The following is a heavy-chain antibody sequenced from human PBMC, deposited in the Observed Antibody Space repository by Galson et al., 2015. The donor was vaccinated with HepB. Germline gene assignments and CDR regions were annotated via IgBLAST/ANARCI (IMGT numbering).Heavy chain of an antibody. J-gene: IGHJ4*02. D-gene: IGHD6-6*01. CDR1: GYSFTNYW. CDR3: AGRRLYSRSSVVVEP. CDR2: IDPSDSYT. Sequence: QSGAEVKKPGESLRISCQGSGYSFTNYWIYWVRQMPGKGLEWMGRIDPSDSYTNYGPSFQGHVTISADKSISTAYLQWRSLKASDPAIYYCAGRRLYSRSSVVVEPWGQGTLVTVSS. V-gene: IGHV5-10-1*01.